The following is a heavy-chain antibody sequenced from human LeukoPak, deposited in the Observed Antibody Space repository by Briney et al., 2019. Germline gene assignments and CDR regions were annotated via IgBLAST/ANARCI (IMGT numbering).Heavy chain of an antibody. CDR1: GFTFSSYS. J-gene: IGHJ4*02. V-gene: IGHV3-48*04. Sequence: GGSLRLSCAASGFTFSSYSMNWVRQAPGKGLEWVSYISSSSSTIYYADSVKGRFTISRDNAKNSLYLQMNSLRAEDTAVYYCARGRYCSSTSCPRKHFDYWGQGTLVTVSS. CDR2: ISSSSSTI. CDR3: ARGRYCSSTSCPRKHFDY. D-gene: IGHD2-2*01.